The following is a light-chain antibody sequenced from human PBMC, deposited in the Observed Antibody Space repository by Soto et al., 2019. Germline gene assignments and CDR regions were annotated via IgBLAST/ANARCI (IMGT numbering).Light chain of an antibody. CDR1: PGLGDYY. CDR3: QQYGTSPYT. CDR2: GAF. J-gene: IGKJ2*01. V-gene: IGKV3-20*01. Sequence: EIVLTQSPGTLSLSPGETVTLTCRASPGLGDYYLAWYRQKPGQPPRLLIYGAFNRATGIPDRFTGSGSGTDFTLTLSRLEPEDFAVYYCQQYGTSPYTFGLGTKLEIK.